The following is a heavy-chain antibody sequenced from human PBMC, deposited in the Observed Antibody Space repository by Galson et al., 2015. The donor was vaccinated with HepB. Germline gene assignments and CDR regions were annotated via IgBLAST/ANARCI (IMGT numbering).Heavy chain of an antibody. D-gene: IGHD5-18*01. V-gene: IGHV3-33*01. CDR1: GFIISRHG. J-gene: IGHJ4*02. CDR2: IWHDGSNQ. Sequence: SLRLSCAASGFIISRHGIHWVRQAPGKGLECVAMIWHDGSNQLYADSVKGRFTISRDNSKNTLYLQMNSLRAEDTAVYYCVRESLMAMVTFDLWGRGTLVTVSS. CDR3: VRESLMAMVTFDL.